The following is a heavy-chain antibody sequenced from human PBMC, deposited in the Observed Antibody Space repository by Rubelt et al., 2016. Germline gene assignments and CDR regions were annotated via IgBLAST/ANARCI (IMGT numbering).Heavy chain of an antibody. CDR2: IYYSGST. J-gene: IGHJ4*02. CDR3: ARHGHSSGRYFEKGGFDD. V-gene: IGHV4-39*01. D-gene: IGHD6-19*01. Sequence: QQQLQESGPGLVKPSETLSLTCTVSGGSISSSSYYWGWIRQPPGKGLEWIGNIYYSGSTYYNPSLKSRVTISVDTSKNQFSLKLTSGTAADTAVYYCARHGHSSGRYFEKGGFDDWGQGTLVTVSS. CDR1: GGSISSSSYY.